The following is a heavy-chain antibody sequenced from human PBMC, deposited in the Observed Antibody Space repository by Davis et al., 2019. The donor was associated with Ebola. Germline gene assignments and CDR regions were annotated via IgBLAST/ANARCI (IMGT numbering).Heavy chain of an antibody. Sequence: GESLKISCKASGYSFTTYWIVWVRQMPGKGLEWMGIIYPGDSDTRYSPSFQGQVTISADKSISTAYLQWSSLEASDTAIYYCARHVGGWRQLAGVDYWGQGTLVTVSS. D-gene: IGHD5-24*01. CDR2: IYPGDSDT. J-gene: IGHJ4*02. CDR1: GYSFTTYW. V-gene: IGHV5-51*01. CDR3: ARHVGGWRQLAGVDY.